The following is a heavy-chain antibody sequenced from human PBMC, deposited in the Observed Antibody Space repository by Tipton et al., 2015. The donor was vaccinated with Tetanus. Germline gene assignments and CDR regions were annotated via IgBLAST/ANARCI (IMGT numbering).Heavy chain of an antibody. J-gene: IGHJ1*01. V-gene: IGHV4-61*01. Sequence: TLSLTCTVSGASVRSGWHYWSWIRQPPGKGLEWIGYISDGGRTNYNPSLKSRLTISVDTSKNQFSLTLNSVTAADTAFYYCAGVTAQRTELYFEHWGQGTQVTVSS. CDR3: AGVTAQRTELYFEH. CDR1: GASVRSGWHY. D-gene: IGHD2-8*02. CDR2: ISDGGRT.